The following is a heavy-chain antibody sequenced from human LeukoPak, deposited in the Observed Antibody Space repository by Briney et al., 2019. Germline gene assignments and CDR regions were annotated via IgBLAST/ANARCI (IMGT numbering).Heavy chain of an antibody. Sequence: ASVKVSCKASGYTFTSYDINWVRQATGQGLEWVGWMNPNSGQTGYAQKFQGRVTMTRSTSISTAYMELSSLRSEDTAVYYCARSPTGLDTDFDYWGQGTLVTVSS. D-gene: IGHD1-14*01. CDR3: ARSPTGLDTDFDY. V-gene: IGHV1-8*01. J-gene: IGHJ4*02. CDR2: MNPNSGQT. CDR1: GYTFTSYD.